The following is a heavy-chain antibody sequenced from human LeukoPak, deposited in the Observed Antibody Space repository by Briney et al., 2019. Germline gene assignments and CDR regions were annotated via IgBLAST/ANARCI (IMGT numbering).Heavy chain of an antibody. Sequence: APVKVSCKASGCTFTSYDINWVRQATGQGLEWMGWMNPNSGNTGYAQKFQGRVTMTRNTSISTAYMELSSLRSEDTAVYYCARVPRGSGFDYWGQGTLVTVSS. V-gene: IGHV1-8*01. CDR2: MNPNSGNT. J-gene: IGHJ4*02. CDR3: ARVPRGSGFDY. CDR1: GCTFTSYD. D-gene: IGHD3-16*01.